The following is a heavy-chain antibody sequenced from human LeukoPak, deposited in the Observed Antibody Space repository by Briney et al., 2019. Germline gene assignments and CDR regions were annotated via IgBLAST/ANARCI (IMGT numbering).Heavy chain of an antibody. Sequence: GASVKVSCKASGYTFTSYDINWVRHATGQGLEWMGWMNPNSGNTGYAQKFQGRVTITRNTSISTAYMELSSLRSEDTAVYYCAIIAAAGDYYYYYMDVWGKGTTVTVSS. CDR1: GYTFTSYD. J-gene: IGHJ6*03. CDR2: MNPNSGNT. CDR3: AIIAAAGDYYYYYMDV. V-gene: IGHV1-8*03. D-gene: IGHD6-13*01.